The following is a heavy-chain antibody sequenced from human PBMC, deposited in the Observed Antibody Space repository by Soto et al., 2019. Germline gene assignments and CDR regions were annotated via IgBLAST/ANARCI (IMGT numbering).Heavy chain of an antibody. D-gene: IGHD3-3*02. Sequence: ASVTVSCKASGYTFTSYDINWVRQATGQGLEWMGWMNPNSGNTGYAQKFQGRVTMTRSTSISTAYMELSSLRSEDTAVYYCALVPSIDDAFDIWGQGTMVTVSS. CDR1: GYTFTSYD. V-gene: IGHV1-8*01. J-gene: IGHJ3*02. CDR3: ALVPSIDDAFDI. CDR2: MNPNSGNT.